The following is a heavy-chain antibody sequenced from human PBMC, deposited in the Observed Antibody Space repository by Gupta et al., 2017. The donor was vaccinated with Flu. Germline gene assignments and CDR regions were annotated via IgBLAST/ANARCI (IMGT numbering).Heavy chain of an antibody. J-gene: IGHJ4*02. V-gene: IGHV3-9*01. CDR1: TFDDYA. Sequence: TFDDYAMHWVRQAPGKGLEWVSGISWNSGSIGYADSVKGRFTISRDNAKNSLYLQMNSLRAEDTALYYCAKEAYGGGYFDYWGQGTLVTVSS. CDR2: ISWNSGSI. D-gene: IGHD4-17*01. CDR3: AKEAYGGGYFDY.